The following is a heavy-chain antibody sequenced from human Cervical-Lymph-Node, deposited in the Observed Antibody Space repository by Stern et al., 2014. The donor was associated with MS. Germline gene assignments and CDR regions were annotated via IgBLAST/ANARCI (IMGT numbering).Heavy chain of an antibody. CDR3: ARHVQGFDY. Sequence: EVQLVESGAEVKKPGESLKLSCKLSGYSFTIYYIAWVRQLPGKGLEWMGVIYPYDSDTTYSPSFQGQVTISADKSITTAYLQWSSLRASDTAMYYCARHVQGFDYWGQGTLVTVSS. CDR1: GYSFTIYY. V-gene: IGHV5-51*01. CDR2: IYPYDSDT. J-gene: IGHJ4*02.